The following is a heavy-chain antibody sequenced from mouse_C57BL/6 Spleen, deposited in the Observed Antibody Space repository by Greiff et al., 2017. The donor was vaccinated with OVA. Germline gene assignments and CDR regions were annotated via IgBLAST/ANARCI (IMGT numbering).Heavy chain of an antibody. Sequence: EVKLMESGGGLVKPGGSLKLSCAASGFTFSDYGMHWVRQAPEKGLEWVAYISSGSSTIYYADKVKGRFTISRDNAKNTQFLQITSLSSEDTAMYYCARENYYKKDMDYWGQGTSVTVSS. CDR3: ARENYYKKDMDY. J-gene: IGHJ4*01. V-gene: IGHV5-17*01. D-gene: IGHD1-1*01. CDR1: GFTFSDYG. CDR2: ISSGSSTI.